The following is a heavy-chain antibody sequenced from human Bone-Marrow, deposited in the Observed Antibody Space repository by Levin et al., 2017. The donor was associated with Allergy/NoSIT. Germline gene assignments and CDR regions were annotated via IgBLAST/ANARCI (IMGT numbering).Heavy chain of an antibody. D-gene: IGHD6-19*01. J-gene: IGHJ4*02. CDR3: ARDTLCCGWYLPRWAPPHY. V-gene: IGHV3-30*04. Sequence: GGSLRLSCAASGFTFSSYAMHWVRQAPGKGLEWVAVISYDGSNKYYADSVKGRFTISRDNSKNTLYLQMNSLRAEDTAVYYCARDTLCCGWYLPRWAPPHYWGQGTLVTVSS. CDR1: GFTFSSYA. CDR2: ISYDGSNK.